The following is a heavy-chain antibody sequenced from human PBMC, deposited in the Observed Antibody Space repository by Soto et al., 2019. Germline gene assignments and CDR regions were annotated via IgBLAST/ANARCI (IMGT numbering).Heavy chain of an antibody. D-gene: IGHD3-22*01. CDR3: ARDPGGYGGYYHAYFDY. V-gene: IGHV4-59*01. J-gene: IGHJ4*02. Sequence: PSETLSLTCTVSGGSISSYYWSWIRQPPGKGLEWIGYIYYSGSTNYNPSLKSRVTISVDTSKNQFSLKLSSVTAADTAVYYCARDPGGYGGYYHAYFDYWGQGTLVTVSS. CDR1: GGSISSYY. CDR2: IYYSGST.